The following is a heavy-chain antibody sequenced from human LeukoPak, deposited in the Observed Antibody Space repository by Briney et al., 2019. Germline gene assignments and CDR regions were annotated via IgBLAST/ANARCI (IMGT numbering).Heavy chain of an antibody. CDR3: ARDHRITMVRGVITDYYYYGMDV. D-gene: IGHD3-10*01. V-gene: IGHV1-69*04. Sequence: SVKVSCKASGGTFSSYAISWVRQAPGQGLEWMGRIIPILGIANYAQKFQGRVTITADKSTSTAYMELSSLRSEDTAVYYCARDHRITMVRGVITDYYYYGMDVWGQGTTVTVSS. CDR1: GGTFSSYA. CDR2: IIPILGIA. J-gene: IGHJ6*02.